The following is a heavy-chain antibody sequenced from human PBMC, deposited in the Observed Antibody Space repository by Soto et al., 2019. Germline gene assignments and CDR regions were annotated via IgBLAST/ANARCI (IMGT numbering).Heavy chain of an antibody. CDR2: IYYSGST. CDR3: ARVAYSSSWYSGGFDY. V-gene: IGHV4-59*01. J-gene: IGHJ4*02. CDR1: GGSISSYY. D-gene: IGHD6-13*01. Sequence: LSLPCTVSGGSISSYYWSWIRQPPGKGLEWIGYIYYSGSTNYNPSLKSRVTISVDTSKNQFSLKLSSVTAADTAVYYCARVAYSSSWYSGGFDYWGQGTLVTVSS.